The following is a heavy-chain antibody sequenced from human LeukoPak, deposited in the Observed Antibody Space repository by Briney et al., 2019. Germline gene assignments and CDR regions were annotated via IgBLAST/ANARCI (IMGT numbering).Heavy chain of an antibody. J-gene: IGHJ4*02. CDR2: ISSSSSYI. CDR1: GFTFSSYS. CDR3: ARGFFDYVWGSYRSISFDY. D-gene: IGHD3-16*02. V-gene: IGHV3-21*01. Sequence: KPGGSLRLSCAASGFTFSSYSMNWARQAPGKGLEWVSSISSSSSYIYYADSVKGRFTISRDNAKNSLYLQMNSLRAEDTAVYYCARGFFDYVWGSYRSISFDYWGQGTLVTVSS.